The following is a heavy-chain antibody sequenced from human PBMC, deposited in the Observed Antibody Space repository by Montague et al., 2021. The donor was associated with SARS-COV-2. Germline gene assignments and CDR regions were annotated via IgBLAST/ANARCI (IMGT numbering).Heavy chain of an antibody. CDR2: ISYDGSNK. D-gene: IGHD3-22*01. CDR1: GFTFSSYA. CDR3: ARDRRYYDSSVYPGVAYNWFDP. J-gene: IGHJ5*02. V-gene: IGHV3-30-3*01. Sequence: FLRLSCAASGFTFSSYAMHWVRQAPGKGLEWVAVISYDGSNKYYADSVKGRFTISRDNSKNTLYLQMNGLRAEDTAVYYCARDRRYYDSSVYPGVAYNWFDPWGQGTLVTVSS.